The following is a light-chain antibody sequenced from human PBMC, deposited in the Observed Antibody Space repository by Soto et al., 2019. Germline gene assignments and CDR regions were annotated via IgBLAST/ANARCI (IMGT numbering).Light chain of an antibody. CDR2: DVS. J-gene: IGLJ1*01. V-gene: IGLV2-14*03. CDR3: SSYTTSNTRQIV. CDR1: SSVVGGYNY. Sequence: QSVLTQPASVSGSPGQSITISCTGTSSVVGGYNYVSWYQHHPGKAPKLMIFDVSNRPSGVSNRFSGSKSGNTASLTISGLQPEDEADYYCSSYTTSNTRQIVFGTGTRSPS.